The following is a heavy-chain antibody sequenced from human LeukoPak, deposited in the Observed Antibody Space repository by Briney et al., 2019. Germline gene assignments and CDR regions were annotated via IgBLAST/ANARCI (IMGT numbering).Heavy chain of an antibody. CDR2: IPYDGSNK. Sequence: PGGSLRLSCAASGFTFSSYGMHGVRQAPGKGLEWVAVIPYDGSNKYYADSVKGRFTISRDNSKNTLYLQMNSLRAEETAVYYCAKVQQWLAPLDYWGQGTLVTVSS. D-gene: IGHD6-19*01. CDR1: GFTFSSYG. J-gene: IGHJ4*02. CDR3: AKVQQWLAPLDY. V-gene: IGHV3-30*18.